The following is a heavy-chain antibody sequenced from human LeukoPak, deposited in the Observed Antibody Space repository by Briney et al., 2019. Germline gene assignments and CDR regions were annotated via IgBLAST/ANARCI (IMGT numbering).Heavy chain of an antibody. Sequence: PGGSLRLSCTASGFSVSSNYMSWVRQAPGKGLEWVSLIHSGDSPYYADSVKGRFSISGDNSKNILFLQMNGLRAEDTAVYYCARTSTFGGTVLGFDLWGQGTLVTVSS. CDR3: ARTSTFGGTVLGFDL. V-gene: IGHV3-53*01. D-gene: IGHD3-16*01. CDR1: GFSVSSNY. CDR2: IHSGDSP. J-gene: IGHJ4*02.